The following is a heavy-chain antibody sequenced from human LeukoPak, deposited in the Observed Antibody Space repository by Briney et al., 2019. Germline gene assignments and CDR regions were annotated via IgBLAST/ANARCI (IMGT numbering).Heavy chain of an antibody. CDR3: ARDRGSSSPPDY. Sequence: ASVKVSCKASGYTFTRYFIHWVRQAPGQGLEWVGIINPSGGGTNYAQKFQGRVTMTRDTSTSTAYMELSSLRSEDTAVYYCARDRGSSSPPDYWGQGTLVTVSS. J-gene: IGHJ4*02. CDR2: INPSGGGT. CDR1: GYTFTRYF. V-gene: IGHV1-46*01. D-gene: IGHD6-6*01.